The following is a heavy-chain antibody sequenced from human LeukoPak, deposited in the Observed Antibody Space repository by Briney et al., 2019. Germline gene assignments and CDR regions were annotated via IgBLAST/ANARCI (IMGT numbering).Heavy chain of an antibody. CDR2: ISSSSSYI. V-gene: IGHV3-21*01. D-gene: IGHD1-26*01. CDR1: GFTFSSYS. Sequence: PGGSLRLSCAASGFTFSSYSMNWVRQAPGKGLEWVSSISSSSSYIYYADSVKGRFTISRDNAKNSLYLQMNSLRAEDTAVYYCASDKPSNSGSYRFDYWGQGTLVTVSS. J-gene: IGHJ4*02. CDR3: ASDKPSNSGSYRFDY.